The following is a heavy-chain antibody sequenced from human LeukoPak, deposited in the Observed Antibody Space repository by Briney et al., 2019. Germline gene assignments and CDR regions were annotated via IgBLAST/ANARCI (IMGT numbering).Heavy chain of an antibody. V-gene: IGHV4-34*01. CDR2: IYNSGST. CDR3: VRAYDY. CDR1: GGSFSGSN. Sequence: PSETLSLTCAVYGGSFSGSNWSWIRQPPGKGLEWIGEIYNSGSTIYNPSPKSRVTISVDTSKNQFSLNLISVTAADTAVYYCVRAYDYWGQGTLVTVSS. J-gene: IGHJ4*02.